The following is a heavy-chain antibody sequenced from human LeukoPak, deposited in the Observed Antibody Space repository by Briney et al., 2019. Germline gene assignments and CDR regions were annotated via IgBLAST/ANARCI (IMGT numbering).Heavy chain of an antibody. CDR3: ARGGGSSWYYYYYYMDV. D-gene: IGHD6-13*01. CDR1: GGSISSGSYY. CDR2: IDHSGTT. Sequence: SQTLSLTCTVSGGSISSGSYYWTWIRQPPGKGLEWIGEIDHSGTTNYNPSLKSRVTISVDTSKNQFSLKLSSVTAADTAVYYCARGGGSSWYYYYYYMDVWGKGTTVTVSS. J-gene: IGHJ6*03. V-gene: IGHV4-31*03.